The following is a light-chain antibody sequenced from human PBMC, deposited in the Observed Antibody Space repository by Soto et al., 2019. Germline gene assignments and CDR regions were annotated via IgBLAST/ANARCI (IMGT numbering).Light chain of an antibody. V-gene: IGKV3-11*01. Sequence: EIVLTQSPATLSLSPGERATLSCRASQSISSYLAWYQQKPGQAPRLLIYDASNRATGIPARFSGSGSGTDFTLTISSLEPEDFAVYYCQQCGGSPMYTFGQGTKLEIK. J-gene: IGKJ2*01. CDR1: QSISSY. CDR3: QQCGGSPMYT. CDR2: DAS.